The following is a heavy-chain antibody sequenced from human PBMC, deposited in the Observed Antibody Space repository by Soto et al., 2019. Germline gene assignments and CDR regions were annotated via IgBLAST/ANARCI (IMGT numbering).Heavy chain of an antibody. V-gene: IGHV4-34*01. D-gene: IGHD3-3*01. Sequence: SETLSLTFTVYGGSFSGYYWSWISQPPGKGLEWIGEINHSGSTNYNPSLKSRVTISVDTSKNQFSLKLSSVTAADTAVYYCARVGRYYDFWSGYRYYYFGYSAQGTLVPVSS. J-gene: IGHJ4*02. CDR1: GGSFSGYY. CDR2: INHSGST. CDR3: ARVGRYYDFWSGYRYYYFGY.